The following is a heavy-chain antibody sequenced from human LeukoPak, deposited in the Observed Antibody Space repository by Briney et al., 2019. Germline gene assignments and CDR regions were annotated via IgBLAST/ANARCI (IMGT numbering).Heavy chain of an antibody. V-gene: IGHV4-59*08. CDR3: ARYQRDYGDYVPRYMDV. CDR2: IYYSVNT. CDR1: GGSISGYY. D-gene: IGHD4-17*01. Sequence: SETLSLTCTVSGGSISGYYWRWIRPPPGKGLEWIGYIYYSVNTHYNPSLKSRVTIGGDTYKNQFSLKLSSVTAADTAVYYCARYQRDYGDYVPRYMDVWGKGTTLTVSS. J-gene: IGHJ6*03.